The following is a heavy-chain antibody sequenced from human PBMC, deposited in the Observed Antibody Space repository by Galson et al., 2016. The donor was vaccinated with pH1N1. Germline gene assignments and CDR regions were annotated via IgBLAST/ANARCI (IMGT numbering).Heavy chain of an antibody. Sequence: SLRLSCAASGFTLSNYGMHWVRQAPGKGLEWVAFIRYDGSNKYYADSVKGRSTISRDNSKNTVFLQMNSLRTEDTAVYYGASDFDFWSAYYNTIDYWGQGTLVTVSS. CDR1: GFTLSNYG. CDR3: ASDFDFWSAYYNTIDY. J-gene: IGHJ4*02. V-gene: IGHV3-30*02. D-gene: IGHD3-3*01. CDR2: IRYDGSNK.